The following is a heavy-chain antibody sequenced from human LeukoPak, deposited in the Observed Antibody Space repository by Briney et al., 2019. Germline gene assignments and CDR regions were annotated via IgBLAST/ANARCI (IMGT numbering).Heavy chain of an antibody. J-gene: IGHJ4*02. CDR1: GFTFSSCE. Sequence: GGSLRLSCAASGFTFSSCEMNWVRQAPGKGLEWVSFISSSGRTIYYADSVKGRFTISRDNAKNSLYLQMNSLRAEDTAVYYCARDWFHAIDYWGQGTLVTVSS. CDR2: ISSSGRTI. V-gene: IGHV3-48*03. D-gene: IGHD2/OR15-2a*01. CDR3: ARDWFHAIDY.